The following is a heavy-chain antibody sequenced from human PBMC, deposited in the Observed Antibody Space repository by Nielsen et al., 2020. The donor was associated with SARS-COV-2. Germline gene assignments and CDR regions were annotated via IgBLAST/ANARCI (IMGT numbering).Heavy chain of an antibody. CDR3: ARGRDCTNGVRYSSYYYYMDV. D-gene: IGHD2-8*01. CDR1: GGTFSSYA. J-gene: IGHJ6*03. V-gene: IGHV1-69*13. Sequence: SVKVSCKASGGTFSSYAISWVRQAPGQGLEWMGGIIPIFGTANYAQKFQGRVTITADESTSTAYMELSSLRSEDTAVYYCARGRDCTNGVRYSSYYYYMDVWGKGTTVTVSS. CDR2: IIPIFGTA.